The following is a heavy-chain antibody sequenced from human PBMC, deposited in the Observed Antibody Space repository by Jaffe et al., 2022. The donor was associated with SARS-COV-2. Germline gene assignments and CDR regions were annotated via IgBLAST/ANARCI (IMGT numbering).Heavy chain of an antibody. CDR2: IYYSGST. CDR3: ARVSRDYYGSGSYYNGYYFDY. CDR1: GGSISSGGYY. D-gene: IGHD3-10*01. Sequence: QVQLQESGPGLVKPSQTLSLTCTVSGGSISSGGYYWSWIRQHPGKGLEWIGYIYYSGSTYYNPSLKSRVTISVDTSKNQFSLKLSSVTAADTAVYYCARVSRDYYGSGSYYNGYYFDYWGQGTLVTVSS. J-gene: IGHJ4*02. V-gene: IGHV4-31*03.